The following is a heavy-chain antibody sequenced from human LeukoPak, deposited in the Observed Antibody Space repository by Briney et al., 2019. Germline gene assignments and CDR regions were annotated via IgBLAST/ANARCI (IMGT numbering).Heavy chain of an antibody. CDR2: IYYSGST. CDR1: GGSISSSSYY. CDR3: ARERYSSGWRTYYYYYMDV. D-gene: IGHD6-19*01. V-gene: IGHV4-39*02. J-gene: IGHJ6*03. Sequence: PSETLSLTCTVSGGSISSSSYYWGWIRQPPGKGLEWIGSIYYSGSTYYNPSLKSRVTISVDTSKNQFSLKLSSVTAADTAVYYCARERYSSGWRTYYYYYMDVWGKGTTVTVSS.